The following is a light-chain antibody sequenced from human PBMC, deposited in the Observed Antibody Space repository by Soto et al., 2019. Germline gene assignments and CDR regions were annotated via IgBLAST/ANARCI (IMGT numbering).Light chain of an antibody. CDR2: DSN. CDR3: GTWDSSLSAVV. Sequence: QSVLTQPPSVSAAPGQKVTISCSGSSSNIGSNYVSWYQHLPGTAPKLLIYDSNKRPSGIPDRFSGSKSDTSATLGITGLQTGDEADYYCGTWDSSLSAVVFGGGTKLTVL. CDR1: SSNIGSNY. J-gene: IGLJ2*01. V-gene: IGLV1-51*01.